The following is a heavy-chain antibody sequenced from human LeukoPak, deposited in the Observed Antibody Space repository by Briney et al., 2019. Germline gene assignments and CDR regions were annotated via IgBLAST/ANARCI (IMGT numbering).Heavy chain of an antibody. V-gene: IGHV3-23*01. CDR3: AKVDPHHCSGGSCYRFLDY. D-gene: IGHD2-15*01. CDR1: GFTFSSYA. Sequence: GGSLRLSCAASGFTFSSYAMSWVRQAPGKGLEWVSAISGSGGSTYYADSVKGRFTISRDNSKNTLYLQMNGLRAEDTAVYYCAKVDPHHCSGGSCYRFLDYWGQGTLVTVSS. CDR2: ISGSGGST. J-gene: IGHJ4*02.